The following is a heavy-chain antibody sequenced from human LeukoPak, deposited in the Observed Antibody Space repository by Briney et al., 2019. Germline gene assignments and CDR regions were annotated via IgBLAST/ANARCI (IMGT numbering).Heavy chain of an antibody. CDR2: INPNSGGT. Sequence: ASVKVSCKASGYTFTSYGISWVRQAPGQGLEWMGWINPNSGGTNYAQKFQGRVTMTRDTSISTAYMELSRLRSDDTAVYYCARPLKGYCSGGSCSFFDYWGQGTLVTVSS. V-gene: IGHV1-2*02. D-gene: IGHD2-15*01. CDR3: ARPLKGYCSGGSCSFFDY. CDR1: GYTFTSYG. J-gene: IGHJ4*02.